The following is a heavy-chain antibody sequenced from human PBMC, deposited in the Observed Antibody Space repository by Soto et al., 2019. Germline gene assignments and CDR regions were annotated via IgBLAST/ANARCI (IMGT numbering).Heavy chain of an antibody. Sequence: QVQLVESGGGLVKPGGSLRLSCAASTFSLSDYYMSWIRHAPGRGLDWVAYSSSTTSYTNYADSVKDRFTILRDNAKNSLYLPMKSLRGEDTAVYYCARSSHRGSFFDNWGQGTLVTVSS. V-gene: IGHV3-11*06. CDR2: SSSTTSYT. CDR3: ARSSHRGSFFDN. D-gene: IGHD3-10*01. J-gene: IGHJ4*02. CDR1: TFSLSDYY.